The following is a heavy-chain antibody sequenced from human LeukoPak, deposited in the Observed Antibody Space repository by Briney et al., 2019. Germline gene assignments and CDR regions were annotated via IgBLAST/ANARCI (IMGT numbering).Heavy chain of an antibody. CDR1: GYTFTSYG. J-gene: IGHJ4*02. D-gene: IGHD2-15*01. Sequence: PGASVKVSCKASGYTFTSYGISWVRQAPGQGLEWMGWISAYNGNTNYAQKLQGRVTMTTDTSTSTAYMELRSLRSDDTAVYYCARVDCSGGSCYSGFDYWGQGTLVTVSS. V-gene: IGHV1-18*01. CDR3: ARVDCSGGSCYSGFDY. CDR2: ISAYNGNT.